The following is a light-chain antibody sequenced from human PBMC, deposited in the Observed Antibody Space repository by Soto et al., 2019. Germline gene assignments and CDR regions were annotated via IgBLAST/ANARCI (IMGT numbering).Light chain of an antibody. CDR3: QQYDSSPWT. J-gene: IGKJ1*01. Sequence: ESVLTQSPGTLSLSPGERATLSCRASQSVSSSFLAWYKLKPGQAPRLLIYGASSRATGIPDRFSGSGSGTDFTLTISRLEPEDFAVYYWQQYDSSPWTVGQGTKVEIK. V-gene: IGKV3-20*01. CDR1: QSVSSSF. CDR2: GAS.